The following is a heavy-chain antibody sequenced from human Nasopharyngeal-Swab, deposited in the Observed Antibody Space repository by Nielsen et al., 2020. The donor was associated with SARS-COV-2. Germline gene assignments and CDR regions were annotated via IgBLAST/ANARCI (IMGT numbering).Heavy chain of an antibody. V-gene: IGHV3-74*01. D-gene: IGHD6-19*01. CDR3: ARETAVAGDYYCDY. CDR2: INRDGSST. J-gene: IGHJ4*02. CDR1: GFTLSSYW. Sequence: GGSLRLSCAASGFTLSSYWMHWARQVPGKGLVWVSRINRDGSSTSYADSVKGRFTISRENAKNTLYLEMNSLRVEDTAVYYCARETAVAGDYYCDYWGQGTLVAVSS.